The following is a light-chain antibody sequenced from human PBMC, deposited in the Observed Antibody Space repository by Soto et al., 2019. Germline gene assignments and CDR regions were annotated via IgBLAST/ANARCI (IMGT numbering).Light chain of an antibody. CDR3: QQYKSYWT. J-gene: IGKJ1*01. Sequence: DIQMTQSPSTLSASVGDRVTITCRASQSIMSWLAWYQQKPGKAPKLLIYKASDLDVGVPSRFAGSGSGTEFTLTISSLQPDDFATYYCQQYKSYWTFGQGTKVDIK. V-gene: IGKV1-5*03. CDR1: QSIMSW. CDR2: KAS.